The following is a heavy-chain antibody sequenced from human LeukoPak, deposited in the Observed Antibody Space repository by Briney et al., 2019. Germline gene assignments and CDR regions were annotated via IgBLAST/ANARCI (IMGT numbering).Heavy chain of an antibody. CDR3: ASGWPHWFDP. D-gene: IGHD6-19*01. Sequence: TETLSLTCTVSEGSITSSGYYWAWIRQPPGKGLEWIGSIYNRGGTYYEASLRSRLTVSVDTSKNQLSLKLTSVTAADTAVYYCASGWPHWFDPWGQGTLVTVSS. V-gene: IGHV4-39*01. CDR1: EGSITSSGYY. J-gene: IGHJ5*02. CDR2: IYNRGGT.